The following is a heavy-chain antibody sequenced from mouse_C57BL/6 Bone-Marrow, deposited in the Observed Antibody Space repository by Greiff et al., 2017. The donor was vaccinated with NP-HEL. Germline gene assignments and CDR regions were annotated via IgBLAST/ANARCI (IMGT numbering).Heavy chain of an antibody. D-gene: IGHD1-1*01. J-gene: IGHJ3*01. CDR1: GYTFTSYW. CDR2: INPSNGGT. V-gene: IGHV1-53*01. CDR3: ARGGYYYGSPPFAY. Sequence: QVQLKQPGTELVKPGASVKLSCKASGYTFTSYWMHWVKQRPGQGLEWIGNINPSNGGTNYNEKFKSQATLTVDKSSSTAYMQLSSLTSEDSAVYYCARGGYYYGSPPFAYWGQGTLVTVSA.